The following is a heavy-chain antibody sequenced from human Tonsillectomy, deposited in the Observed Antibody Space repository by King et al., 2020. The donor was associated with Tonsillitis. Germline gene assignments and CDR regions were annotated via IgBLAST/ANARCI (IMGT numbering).Heavy chain of an antibody. Sequence: VQLQESGPGLVKPSETLSLTCAVSGYSISSGYYWGWIRQPPGKGLEWIGSIYHSGSTYYNPSLKSRVTLSVDTSKNQFSLKLSFVTAADTAVYDWSRDARYYDSRGYTYFFDYWGQGTLVTVSS. CDR3: SRDARYYDSRGYTYFFDY. CDR2: IYHSGST. V-gene: IGHV4-38-2*02. J-gene: IGHJ4*02. D-gene: IGHD3-22*01. CDR1: GYSISSGYY.